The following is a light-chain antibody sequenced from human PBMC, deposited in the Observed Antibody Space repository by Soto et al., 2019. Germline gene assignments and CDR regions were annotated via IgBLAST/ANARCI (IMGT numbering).Light chain of an antibody. CDR1: SSNIGSNS. CDR2: RNN. V-gene: IGLV1-47*01. Sequence: QAVVTQPPSASGTPGQGVTISCSGSSSNIGSNSVYWFQQLPGAAPKLLIYRNNQRPSGVPDRFSGSKSGTSASLDISGLRSEDEADYYCAAWDDSLSGHCVFGGGTKLTVL. J-gene: IGLJ3*02. CDR3: AAWDDSLSGHCV.